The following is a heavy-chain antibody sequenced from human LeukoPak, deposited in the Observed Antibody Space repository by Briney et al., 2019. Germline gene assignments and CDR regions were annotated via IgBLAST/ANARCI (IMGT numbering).Heavy chain of an antibody. D-gene: IGHD2-2*01. V-gene: IGHV3-49*03. J-gene: IGHJ4*02. Sequence: GGSLRLSCTASGFTFGDYAMSWFRQAPGKGLEWVGFIRSKAYGGTTEYAASVKGRFTISRDDSKSIAYLQMNSLKTEDTAVYYCTRDRVYCSSTSCQLHYFDYWGQGTLVTVSS. CDR3: TRDRVYCSSTSCQLHYFDY. CDR2: IRSKAYGGTT. CDR1: GFTFGDYA.